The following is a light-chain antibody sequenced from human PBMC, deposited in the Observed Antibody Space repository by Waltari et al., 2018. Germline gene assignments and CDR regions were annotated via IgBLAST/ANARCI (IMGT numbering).Light chain of an antibody. Sequence: DIQMTQSPSSLSASVGDRVTFTCQATQDITTSLSWCQQKPGEAPRLLIYDASTLQPGVPSRFSGTGSATGFSLTITSLQLDDSATYYCQQFHSLPYTFARGTKLHIK. J-gene: IGKJ2*01. CDR2: DAS. V-gene: IGKV1-33*01. CDR3: QQFHSLPYT. CDR1: QDITTS.